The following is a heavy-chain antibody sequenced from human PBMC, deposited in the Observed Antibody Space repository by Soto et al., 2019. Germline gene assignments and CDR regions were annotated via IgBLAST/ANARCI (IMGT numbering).Heavy chain of an antibody. CDR3: AKQTWQDGYRGYDA. CDR2: ISGSGGRT. J-gene: IGHJ4*02. CDR1: GFTLSSDA. Sequence: GGSLRLSWAASGFTLSSDAMSWVRQAPGKGLEWVSAISGSGGRTYYADSVKGRFTISRDNSKNTLYLQMNSLRAEDTAVYYCAKQTWQDGYRGYDAWGQGTLVTVSS. D-gene: IGHD5-12*01. V-gene: IGHV3-23*01.